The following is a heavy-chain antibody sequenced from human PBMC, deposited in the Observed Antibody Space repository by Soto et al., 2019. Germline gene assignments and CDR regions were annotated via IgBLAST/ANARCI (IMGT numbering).Heavy chain of an antibody. CDR2: INAGNGDT. CDR3: ARDLSGNSYYGMDV. D-gene: IGHD6-19*01. J-gene: IGHJ6*02. CDR1: GYTFTVYA. V-gene: IGHV1-3*01. Sequence: QVQLVQSGAEVQMPGASVKVSCKASGYTFTVYAIHWVRQGPGQRLEWMGWINAGNGDTKYSQKFQGRVTVTRDTSASTAYMELSSLRFEDTAVYYCARDLSGNSYYGMDVWGQGTTVIVSS.